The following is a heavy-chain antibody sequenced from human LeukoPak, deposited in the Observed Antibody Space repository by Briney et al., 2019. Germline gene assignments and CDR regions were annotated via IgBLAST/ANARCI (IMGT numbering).Heavy chain of an antibody. CDR3: ARVLTRYFDY. CDR1: GGSFSGYY. D-gene: IGHD3-9*01. Sequence: SETLSLTCAVYGGSFSGYYWSWIRQPPGKGLEWIGEINHSGSTNYNPSLKSRVTISVDTSENQFSLKLSSVTAADTAVYYCARVLTRYFDYWGQGTLVTVSS. CDR2: INHSGST. J-gene: IGHJ4*02. V-gene: IGHV4-34*01.